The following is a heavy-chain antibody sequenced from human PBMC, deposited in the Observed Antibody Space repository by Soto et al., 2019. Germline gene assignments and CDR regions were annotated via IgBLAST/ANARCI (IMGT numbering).Heavy chain of an antibody. CDR1: GGSISSYY. D-gene: IGHD3-16*02. V-gene: IGHV4-59*12. CDR3: ARCHIVSSNLYFMEV. CDR2: IYYSGST. Sequence: PSETLSLTCTVSGGSISSYYWSWIRQPPGKGLEWIGYIYYSGSTTYNPSLKSRVTISLDTSKNQVSLKLTSVTAADSAVYYCARCHIVSSNLYFMEVWGKGTTVTVSS. J-gene: IGHJ6*03.